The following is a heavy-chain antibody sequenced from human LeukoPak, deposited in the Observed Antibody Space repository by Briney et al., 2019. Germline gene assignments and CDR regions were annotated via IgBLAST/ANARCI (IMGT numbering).Heavy chain of an antibody. D-gene: IGHD5-18*01. J-gene: IGHJ4*02. Sequence: GGSLRLSCAASGFTFSDSTMSWVRQAPGKGLEWVANIKQDGSEKYYVDSVKGRFTISRDNAKNSLYLQMNSLRAENTAVYYCARGYSYVDYWGQGTLVTVSS. CDR3: ARGYSYVDY. V-gene: IGHV3-7*03. CDR1: GFTFSDST. CDR2: IKQDGSEK.